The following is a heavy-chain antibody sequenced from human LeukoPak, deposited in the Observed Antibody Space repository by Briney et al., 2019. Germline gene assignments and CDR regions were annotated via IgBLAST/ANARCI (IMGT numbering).Heavy chain of an antibody. CDR3: ATGYYDSSGYFYLLAFDI. CDR1: GYTFTSYD. CDR2: MNPNSGNT. J-gene: IGHJ3*02. Sequence: GASVKVSCKASGYTFTSYDINWVRQATGQGLEWMGWMNPNSGNTGYAQKFQGRVTMTEDTSTDTAYMELSSLRSEDTAVYYCATGYYDSSGYFYLLAFDIWGQGTMVTVSS. D-gene: IGHD3-22*01. V-gene: IGHV1-8*01.